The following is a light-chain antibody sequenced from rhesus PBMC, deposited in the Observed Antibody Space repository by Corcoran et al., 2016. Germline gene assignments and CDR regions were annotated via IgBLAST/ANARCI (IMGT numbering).Light chain of an antibody. J-gene: IGLJ1*01. V-gene: IGLV2S7*01. Sequence: QSAPTQPPSVSGSPGQSVTISCTGSDSAIGIYNYVSWYQQHPGKAPKLLILGVTQRPSGVSGPFSGSKSGNTASLTISGLQAEDEAEYYCSSYTTSDTYIFGTGTRLTVL. CDR3: SSYTTSDTYI. CDR1: DSAIGIYNY. CDR2: GVT.